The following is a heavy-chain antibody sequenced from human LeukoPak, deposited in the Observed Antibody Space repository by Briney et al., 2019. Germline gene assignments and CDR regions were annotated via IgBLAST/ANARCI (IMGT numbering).Heavy chain of an antibody. J-gene: IGHJ4*02. Sequence: ASVKVSCKASGYTFTSYGISWVRQAPGQGLEWMGWISAYNGNTNYAQKLQGRVTMTTDTSTSTAYMELSSLRSEDTAVYYCASHYGDYLIGRDHFDYWGQGTLVTVSS. D-gene: IGHD4-17*01. CDR2: ISAYNGNT. CDR1: GYTFTSYG. CDR3: ASHYGDYLIGRDHFDY. V-gene: IGHV1-18*01.